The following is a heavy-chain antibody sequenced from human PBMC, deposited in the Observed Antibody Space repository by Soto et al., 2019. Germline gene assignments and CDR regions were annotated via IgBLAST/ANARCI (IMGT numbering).Heavy chain of an antibody. CDR3: ASPWGVGMVRGVIWSFDI. D-gene: IGHD3-10*01. CDR2: ISSSSSYI. CDR1: GFTFSSYS. Sequence: GGSLRLSCAASGFTFSSYSMNWVRQAPGKGLEWVSSISSSSSYIYYADSVKGRFTISRDNAKNSLYLQMNSLRAEDTAVYYCASPWGVGMVRGVIWSFDIWGQGTMVTVSS. V-gene: IGHV3-21*01. J-gene: IGHJ3*02.